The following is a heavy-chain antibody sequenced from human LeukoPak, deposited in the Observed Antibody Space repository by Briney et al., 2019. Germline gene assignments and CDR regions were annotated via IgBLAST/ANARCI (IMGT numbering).Heavy chain of an antibody. J-gene: IGHJ4*02. CDR2: IYYSGST. CDR3: ERRRIVATIDY. D-gene: IGHD5-12*01. Sequence: SETLSLTCTVSGGSISSSNYYWGWIRQPPGKGLEWIGSIYYSGSTYYNPSLKSRVTISVDTSKNQFSLKLSSVTAADTAVYYCERRRIVATIDYWGQGTLVTVSS. V-gene: IGHV4-39*01. CDR1: GGSISSSNYY.